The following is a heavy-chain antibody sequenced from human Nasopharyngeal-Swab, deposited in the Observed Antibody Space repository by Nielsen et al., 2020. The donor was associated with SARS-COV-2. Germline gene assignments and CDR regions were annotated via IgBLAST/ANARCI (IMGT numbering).Heavy chain of an antibody. CDR1: GFTFGSHD. CDR2: IDTAGET. CDR3: ARGRGGYYNLDY. Sequence: GESLKISCAASGFTFGSHDIHWVRQPTGKGLEWVSGIDTAGETYYADSVNGRYTISREDVKSFLYLQMNSLRVEDSGVYYCARGRGGYYNLDYWGQGTLVTASP. V-gene: IGHV3-13*01. D-gene: IGHD3-9*01. J-gene: IGHJ4*02.